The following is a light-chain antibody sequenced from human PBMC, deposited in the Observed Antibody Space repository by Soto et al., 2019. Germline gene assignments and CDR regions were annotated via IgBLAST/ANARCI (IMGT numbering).Light chain of an antibody. CDR1: SSDVGAYDY. CDR3: TSYTDSSTLV. CDR2: EVT. V-gene: IGLV2-14*01. J-gene: IGLJ2*01. Sequence: QSALTQPASVSGSPGQSITISCTGTSSDVGAYDYVSWYQQHPGKAPKLMIYEVTNRPSGVSDRFSASKSDNTASLTISGLQSEDEADYYCTSYTDSSTLVCGGGTKVTVL.